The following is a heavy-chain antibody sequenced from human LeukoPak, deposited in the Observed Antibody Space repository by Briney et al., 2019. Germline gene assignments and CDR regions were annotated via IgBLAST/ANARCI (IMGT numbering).Heavy chain of an antibody. CDR1: GDSISSFS. J-gene: IGHJ4*02. Sequence: SETLSLTCTVSGDSISSFSWSWIRQSPGKRLEWIGYLYYSGTANYNPSLKSRVTISSDTSKNQFSLKLSSLTAADTAMYYCARGPSSGQYVSPLDYWGQGTLVTVSS. CDR3: ARGPSSGQYVSPLDY. CDR2: LYYSGTA. V-gene: IGHV4-59*01. D-gene: IGHD6-25*01.